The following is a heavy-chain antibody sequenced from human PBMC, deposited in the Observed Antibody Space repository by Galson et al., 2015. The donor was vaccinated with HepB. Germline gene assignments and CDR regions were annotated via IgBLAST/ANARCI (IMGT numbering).Heavy chain of an antibody. Sequence: SVKVSCKASGYTFTSYAMHWVRQAPGQRLEWMGWINAGNGNTKYSQKFQGRVTITRDTSASTAYMELSSLRSEDTAVYYCARGPPGGRIVVVTPRRAFDIWGQGTMVTVSS. D-gene: IGHD3-22*01. V-gene: IGHV1-3*01. J-gene: IGHJ3*02. CDR3: ARGPPGGRIVVVTPRRAFDI. CDR1: GYTFTSYA. CDR2: INAGNGNT.